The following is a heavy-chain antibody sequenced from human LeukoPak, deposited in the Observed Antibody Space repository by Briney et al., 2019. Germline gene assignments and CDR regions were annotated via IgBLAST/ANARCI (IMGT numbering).Heavy chain of an antibody. V-gene: IGHV3-30*18. CDR3: AKPATYYYDSSGFSFDY. J-gene: IGHJ4*02. CDR2: ISYDGSNK. D-gene: IGHD3-22*01. Sequence: GGSLRLSCAASGFTFSNAWMSWVRQAPGKGLEWVAVISYDGSNKYYADSVKGRFTISRDNSKNALYLQMNSLRAEDTAVYYCAKPATYYYDSSGFSFDYWGQGALVTVSS. CDR1: GFTFSNAW.